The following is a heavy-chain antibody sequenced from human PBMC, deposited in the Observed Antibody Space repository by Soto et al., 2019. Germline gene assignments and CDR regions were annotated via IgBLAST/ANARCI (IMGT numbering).Heavy chain of an antibody. Sequence: HPVGSIRLSCAASGFNFNDYGMHWVRQAPGKGLEWVSSISWNSVSIGYADSVKGRFTISRDNAKNSLYLQMNSLRAEDTALYYCAKDMENGYNPYYYYGMDVWGQGTTVTVSS. CDR3: AKDMENGYNPYYYYGMDV. V-gene: IGHV3-9*01. J-gene: IGHJ6*02. D-gene: IGHD3-10*01. CDR1: GFNFNDYG. CDR2: ISWNSVSI.